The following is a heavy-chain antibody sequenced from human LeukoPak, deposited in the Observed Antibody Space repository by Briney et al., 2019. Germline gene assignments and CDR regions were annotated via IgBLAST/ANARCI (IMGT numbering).Heavy chain of an antibody. CDR3: ARAGGTVAGPQQQFDY. J-gene: IGHJ4*02. CDR2: IIPIFGTA. CDR1: GGTFSSYA. V-gene: IGHV1-69*13. D-gene: IGHD6-19*01. Sequence: GASVKVSCKASGGTFSSYAISWVRQAPGQGLEWMGGIIPIFGTANYAQKFQGRVTIAADESTSTAYMELSSLRSEDTAVYYCARAGGTVAGPQQQFDYWGQGTLVTVSS.